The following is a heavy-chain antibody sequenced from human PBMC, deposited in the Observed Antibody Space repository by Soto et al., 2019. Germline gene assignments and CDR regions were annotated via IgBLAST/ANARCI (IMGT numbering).Heavy chain of an antibody. CDR1: GGSISSSSCC. V-gene: IGHV4-39*01. Sequence: SETLSLTCTVSGGSISSSSCCWGWMRQPPGRGLEWIGSIYYSGSTYYNPSLKSRVTISVDTSKNQFSLKLSSVTAADTAVYYCARQSRQEVVVTPWGQGTLVTVAS. J-gene: IGHJ5*02. CDR3: ARQSRQEVVVTP. CDR2: IYYSGST. D-gene: IGHD2-2*01.